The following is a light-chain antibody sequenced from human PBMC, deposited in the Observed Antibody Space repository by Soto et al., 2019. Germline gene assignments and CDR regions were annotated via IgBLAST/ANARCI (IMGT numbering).Light chain of an antibody. CDR3: QQYSTYSGT. CDR2: DAS. CDR1: QTITTW. J-gene: IGKJ1*01. V-gene: IGKV1-5*01. Sequence: IQMAPAPSTLSACLRDRVTITCLASQTITTWLAWYQQKPGKAPKLLIYDASTLESGVPSRFSGSGFGTEFSLTISSLQPDDSATYYCQQYSTYSGTFGQGTKVDIK.